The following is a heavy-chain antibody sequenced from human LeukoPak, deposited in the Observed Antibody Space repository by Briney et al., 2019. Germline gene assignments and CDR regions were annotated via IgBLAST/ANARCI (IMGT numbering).Heavy chain of an antibody. CDR3: ARVDSSGYSRTFDI. Sequence: GGSLRLSCAASGFTFSNYWMHWVRQAPGKGLVWVSRIKTDGSSTNYADSVKGRFTISRDNAKNTLYLQMNSLRAEDTAVYYCARVDSSGYSRTFDIWAKGQWSPSLQ. V-gene: IGHV3-74*01. D-gene: IGHD3-22*01. J-gene: IGHJ3*02. CDR2: IKTDGSST. CDR1: GFTFSNYW.